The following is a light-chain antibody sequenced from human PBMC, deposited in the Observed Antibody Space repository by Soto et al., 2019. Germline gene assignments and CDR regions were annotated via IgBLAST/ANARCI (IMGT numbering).Light chain of an antibody. CDR1: QSISTY. CDR2: AVS. CDR3: QQSYTSPRA. J-gene: IGKJ2*01. V-gene: IGKV1-39*01. Sequence: DIQMTHAPSSLSASVGDRVTITCRASQSISTYLNWYQQKPGKAPKLLIHAVSSLQSGVPSRFSGSGSGTDFTLTISSLQPDDFATYYCQQSYTSPRAFGQGTKLEIK.